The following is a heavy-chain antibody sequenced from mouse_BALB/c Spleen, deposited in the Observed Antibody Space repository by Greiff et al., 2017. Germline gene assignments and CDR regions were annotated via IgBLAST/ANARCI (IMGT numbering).Heavy chain of an antibody. Sequence: QVQLKQSGAELVKPGASVKLSCKASGYTFTSYYMYWVKQTPGQGLEWIGEINPSNGGTNFNEKFKSKSTLTVDKSSSTAYMQLSSLTSADSAVSNCTSWEITTAFAYWGQGTSVTVSA. CDR1: GYTFTSYY. CDR3: TSWEITTAFAY. J-gene: IGHJ3*01. D-gene: IGHD2-4*01. CDR2: INPSNGGT. V-gene: IGHV1S81*02.